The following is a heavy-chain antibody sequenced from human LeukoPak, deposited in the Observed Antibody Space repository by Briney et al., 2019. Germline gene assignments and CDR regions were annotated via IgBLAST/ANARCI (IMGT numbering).Heavy chain of an antibody. Sequence: GGSLRLSPAASGFSFSTYSMNWVRQAPGKGLEWVSTVSRSGSYIYYADSLRGRFTISRDNAANSLYLQMNSLRVEDTAVYYCTTDGSTGYWGQGTLVTVSS. CDR1: GFSFSTYS. CDR2: VSRSGSYI. CDR3: TTDGSTGY. V-gene: IGHV3-21*01. J-gene: IGHJ4*02. D-gene: IGHD2-2*03.